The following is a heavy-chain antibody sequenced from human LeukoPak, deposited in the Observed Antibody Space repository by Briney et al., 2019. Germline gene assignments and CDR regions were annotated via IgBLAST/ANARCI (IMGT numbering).Heavy chain of an antibody. J-gene: IGHJ5*02. Sequence: SVKVSCKASGGTFSSYAISWVRQAPGQGLEWMGGIIPIFGTANYAQKFQGRVTITADESTSTAYMELSSLRSEDTAVYYCAGVEGNTGKVWFDPWGQGTLVTVSS. CDR3: AGVEGNTGKVWFDP. CDR2: IIPIFGTA. D-gene: IGHD5-18*01. V-gene: IGHV1-69*13. CDR1: GGTFSSYA.